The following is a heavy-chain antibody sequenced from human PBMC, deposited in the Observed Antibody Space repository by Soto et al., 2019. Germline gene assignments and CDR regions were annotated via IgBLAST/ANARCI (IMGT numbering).Heavy chain of an antibody. CDR2: TYSRSKWYN. J-gene: IGHJ5*02. CDR3: ARDERIAALDAKANGFDP. Sequence: SPTLSLTCAISGDSVSSNSAAWNWIRQSPSRGLEWLGRTYSRSKWYNDYAVSVKSRITINPDTSKNQFSLQLNSVTPEDTAVYYCARDERIAALDAKANGFDPWGQGPLVTVSS. V-gene: IGHV6-1*01. CDR1: GDSVSSNSAA. D-gene: IGHD6-13*01.